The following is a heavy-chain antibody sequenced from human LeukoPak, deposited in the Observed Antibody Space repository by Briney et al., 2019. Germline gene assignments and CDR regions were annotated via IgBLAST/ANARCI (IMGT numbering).Heavy chain of an antibody. Sequence: SETLSLTCTVSGGSISSYYWSWIRQPPGKGLEWIGYIYYSGSTNYNPSLKSRVTISVDTSKNQFSLKLSSVTAADTAVYYCASGIAVAGTDEDHWGQGTLVTVSS. CDR3: ASGIAVAGTDEDH. J-gene: IGHJ4*02. CDR1: GGSISSYY. V-gene: IGHV4-59*08. D-gene: IGHD6-19*01. CDR2: IYYSGST.